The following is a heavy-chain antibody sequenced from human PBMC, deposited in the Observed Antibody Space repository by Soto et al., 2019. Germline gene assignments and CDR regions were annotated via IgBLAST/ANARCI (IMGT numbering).Heavy chain of an antibody. D-gene: IGHD2-2*01. J-gene: IGHJ6*02. CDR1: GFTLSAFG. V-gene: IGHV3-30*03. CDR2: ISYDGILN. CDR3: ARDTVTSLTPYQGFYYYGMDV. Sequence: GGSLRLSCQASGFTLSAFGMHWVRQAPGKGLEWVAIISYDGILNYYADSVKGRVTISRDTSKSALYLQMNSLRPEDTAVYYCARDTVTSLTPYQGFYYYGMDVWGQGTTVTGSS.